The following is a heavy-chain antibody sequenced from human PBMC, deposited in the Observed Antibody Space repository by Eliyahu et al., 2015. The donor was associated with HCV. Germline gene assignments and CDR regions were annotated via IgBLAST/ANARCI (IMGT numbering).Heavy chain of an antibody. Sequence: QVQLQXSGPGLVKPSXTLSXXCTVSGGSITSYSWNWIRQPAGKGLEWIGRIFVXGXTNYNPSLKSRVTISKDTSKNHFSLRLTSVTAADTAVYFCARDVASVTTGVWYFDLWGRGTLVTVSS. V-gene: IGHV4-4*07. CDR3: ARDVASVTTGVWYFDL. CDR1: GGSITSYS. CDR2: IFVXGXT. D-gene: IGHD1-14*01. J-gene: IGHJ2*01.